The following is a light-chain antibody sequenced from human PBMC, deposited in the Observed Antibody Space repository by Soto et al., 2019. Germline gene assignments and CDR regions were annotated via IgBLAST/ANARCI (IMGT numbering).Light chain of an antibody. CDR1: QSINSF. CDR2: GAS. V-gene: IGKV3-20*01. CDR3: QQYGGSPRT. J-gene: IGKJ1*01. Sequence: EIVLTQSPGTLSLSPGEGATLSCRASQSINSFLAWYQQRRGQAPGLLIHGASNRATGIPDRFSGSGSGTDFTLTISRLEPEDFAVYYCQQYGGSPRTFGQGTKVDIK.